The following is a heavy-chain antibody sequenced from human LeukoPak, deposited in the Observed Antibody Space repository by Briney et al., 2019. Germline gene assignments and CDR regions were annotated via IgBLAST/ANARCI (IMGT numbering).Heavy chain of an antibody. CDR2: IIPIFGTA. V-gene: IGHV1-69*13. Sequence: SVKVSRKASGGTFSSYAISWVRQAPGQGLEWMGGIIPIFGTANYAQKFQGRVTITADESTSTAYMELSSLRSEDTAVYYCARAGDYVPLSSPPFDYWGQGTLVTVSS. CDR1: GGTFSSYA. D-gene: IGHD4-17*01. CDR3: ARAGDYVPLSSPPFDY. J-gene: IGHJ4*02.